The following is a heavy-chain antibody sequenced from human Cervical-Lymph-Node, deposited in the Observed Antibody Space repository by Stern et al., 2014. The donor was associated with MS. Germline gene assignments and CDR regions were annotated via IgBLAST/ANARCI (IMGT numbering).Heavy chain of an antibody. CDR1: GFSLSADGVG. CDR3: AHSLGSVSGTYYGMDV. CDR2: IYWDDDD. V-gene: IGHV2-5*02. J-gene: IGHJ6*02. Sequence: QVTLKESGPSLVRPTQTVTLTCTVSGFSLSADGVGVGWIRQAPGKALEWLALIYWDDDDRYSQSLKDRLTIKKDTSENQVVLTMTDMDPGDTGTYYCAHSLGSVSGTYYGMDVWGQGTTVTVSS. D-gene: IGHD1-7*01.